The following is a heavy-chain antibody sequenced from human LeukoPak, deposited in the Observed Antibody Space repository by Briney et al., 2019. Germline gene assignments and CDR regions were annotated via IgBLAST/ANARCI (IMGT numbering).Heavy chain of an antibody. V-gene: IGHV3-48*03. Sequence: GGSLRLSCAASGFTLSSYQMNWVRQVPGKGLEWLSYISRSGTTIYYADSVKGRFTISRDNAKNSLYLQMNSLRAEDTAVYYCARETYDILTGYLYYMDVWGKGTTVTISS. D-gene: IGHD3-9*01. CDR3: ARETYDILTGYLYYMDV. CDR1: GFTLSSYQ. CDR2: ISRSGTTI. J-gene: IGHJ6*03.